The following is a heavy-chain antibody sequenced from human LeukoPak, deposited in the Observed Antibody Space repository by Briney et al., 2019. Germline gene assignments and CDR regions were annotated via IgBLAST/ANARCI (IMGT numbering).Heavy chain of an antibody. CDR1: GGSFSGYY. CDR2: INHSGST. V-gene: IGHV4-34*01. D-gene: IGHD3-16*02. Sequence: SETLSLTCAVYGGSFSGYYWSWIRQPPGKGLEWIGEINHSGSTNYNPSLKSRVTISVDTSKNQFSLKLSSVTAADTAVYYCARGPYDYVWGGYRPIDYWGQGTLVTVSS. J-gene: IGHJ4*02. CDR3: ARGPYDYVWGGYRPIDY.